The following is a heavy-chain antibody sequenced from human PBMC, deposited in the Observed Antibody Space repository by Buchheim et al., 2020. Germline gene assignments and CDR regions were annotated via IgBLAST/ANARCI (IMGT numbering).Heavy chain of an antibody. V-gene: IGHV3-7*01. J-gene: IGHJ4*02. CDR2: IKQDGSEK. D-gene: IGHD6-13*01. CDR1: GFTFSSYW. Sequence: EVQLVESGGGLVQPGGSLRLSCAASGFTFSSYWMSWVRQAPGKGLEWVANIKQDGSEKYYVDSVKGRFTISRDNAKNSLYLQMNSLRAEDTAVYYCARDSPQAAAGTGQVPYWGQGTL. CDR3: ARDSPQAAAGTGQVPY.